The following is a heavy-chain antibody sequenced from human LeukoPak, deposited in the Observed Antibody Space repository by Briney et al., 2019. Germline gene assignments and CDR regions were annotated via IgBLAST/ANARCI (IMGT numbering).Heavy chain of an antibody. CDR1: GGSISSGGYY. V-gene: IGHV4-30-2*01. CDR3: ALSREELGLAAAGPMDY. CDR2: IYHSGST. Sequence: SETLSLTCTVSGGSISSGGYYWSWIRQPPGKGLEWIGYIYHSGSTYYNPSLKSRVTISVDRSKNQFSLKLSSVTAADTAVYYCALSREELGLAAAGPMDYWGQGTLVTVSS. D-gene: IGHD6-13*01. J-gene: IGHJ4*02.